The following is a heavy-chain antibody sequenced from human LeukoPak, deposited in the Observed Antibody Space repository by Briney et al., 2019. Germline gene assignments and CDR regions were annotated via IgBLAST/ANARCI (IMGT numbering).Heavy chain of an antibody. CDR3: ARDSVDTAMDDDY. CDR2: ISGSGGST. CDR1: GFTFNNYG. J-gene: IGHJ4*02. Sequence: GGTLRLSCAASGFTFNNYGMSWVRQAPGKGLEWVSGISGSGGSTYYADSVKGRFTISRDNAKNSLYLQMNSLRAEDTAVYYCARDSVDTAMDDDYWGQGTLVTVSS. V-gene: IGHV3-23*01. D-gene: IGHD5-18*01.